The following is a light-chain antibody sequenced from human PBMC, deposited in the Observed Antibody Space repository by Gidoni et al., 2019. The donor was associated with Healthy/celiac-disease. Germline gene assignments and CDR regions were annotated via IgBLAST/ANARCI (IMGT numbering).Light chain of an antibody. CDR2: DAS. CDR3: QQSYSNSIT. Sequence: DIPLTQYPSSLSASVGDRVTITCRASQSISSYFNWYQQKPGKAPKLLIYDASSLQSGVPSRFSGSGSGTDFTLTISSLQPEDFATYYCQQSYSNSITFXQXTRLEIK. V-gene: IGKV1-39*01. CDR1: QSISSY. J-gene: IGKJ5*01.